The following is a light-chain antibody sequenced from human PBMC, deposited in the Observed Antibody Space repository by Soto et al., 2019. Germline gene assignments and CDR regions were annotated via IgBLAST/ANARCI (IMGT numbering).Light chain of an antibody. CDR1: SSDVGGYNY. CDR2: DVS. CDR3: SSYTSSSPRV. V-gene: IGLV2-14*03. J-gene: IGLJ1*01. Sequence: QSALTQTSSVSGSPGQSITISYTGNSSDVGGYNYVSWYQHHPGKAPKLMIYDVSNRPSGVSNRFSGSKSGNTASLTISGLQAEDEADYYCSSYTSSSPRVFGTGTKVTV.